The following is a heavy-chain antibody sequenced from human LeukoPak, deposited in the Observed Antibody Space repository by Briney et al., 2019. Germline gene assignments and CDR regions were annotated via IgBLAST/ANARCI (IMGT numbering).Heavy chain of an antibody. Sequence: GGSLRLSCAASGFTFSSYSMNWVRQAPGKGLEWVSSISSSSSYIYYADSVKGRFTISRDNAKNSLYLQMNSLRAEDTAVYYCARDRGDFGSGYYYDYWGQGTLVTVSS. D-gene: IGHD3-3*01. J-gene: IGHJ4*02. CDR2: ISSSSSYI. CDR3: ARDRGDFGSGYYYDY. V-gene: IGHV3-21*01. CDR1: GFTFSSYS.